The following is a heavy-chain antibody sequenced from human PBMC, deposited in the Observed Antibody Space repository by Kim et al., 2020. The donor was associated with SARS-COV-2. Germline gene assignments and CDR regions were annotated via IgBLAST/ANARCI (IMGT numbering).Heavy chain of an antibody. D-gene: IGHD3-22*01. Sequence: NPSLKSRVTISVDTSKNQFSLKLSSVTAADTAVYYCAREVYYYDSSGYLHWGQGTLVTVSS. J-gene: IGHJ4*02. CDR3: AREVYYYDSSGYLH. V-gene: IGHV4-34*01.